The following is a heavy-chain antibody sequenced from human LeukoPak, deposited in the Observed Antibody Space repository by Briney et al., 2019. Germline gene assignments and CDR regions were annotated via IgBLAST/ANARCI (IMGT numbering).Heavy chain of an antibody. V-gene: IGHV3-7*01. CDR2: MKQDGNKK. Sequence: PGGSLRLSCAASGFSFSDYWMSWVRQTPGKGLEWVANMKQDGNKKYYVDSVKGRFIISRDNAKNSLYLQMNSVRGEDSAVYYCARDRWQLGGYYYYMDVWGNGTTVTVSS. CDR3: ARDRWQLGGYYYYMDV. D-gene: IGHD1-1*01. J-gene: IGHJ6*03. CDR1: GFSFSDYW.